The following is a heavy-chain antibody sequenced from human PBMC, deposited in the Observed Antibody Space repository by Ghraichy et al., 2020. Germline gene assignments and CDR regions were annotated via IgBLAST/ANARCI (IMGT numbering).Heavy chain of an antibody. CDR1: GFAFDDVA. Sequence: GGSLRLPCTASGFAFDDVAIHWVRPAPGKGLEWVSVISWNSGSIDYADSVKGLFTISRDNAKNSLYLQMNSLRTEDTALYYCAKDITSRPLYAFDIWGQGTMITVSS. J-gene: IGHJ3*02. D-gene: IGHD3-3*01. CDR2: ISWNSGSI. CDR3: AKDITSRPLYAFDI. V-gene: IGHV3-9*01.